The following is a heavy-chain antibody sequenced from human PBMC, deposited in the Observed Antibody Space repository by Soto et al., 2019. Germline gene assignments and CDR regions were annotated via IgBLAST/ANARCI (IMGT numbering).Heavy chain of an antibody. CDR2: ISGSGGNT. CDR1: GFTFSSYA. Sequence: GGSLRLSCAASGFTFSSYAMSWVRQAPGKGLEWVSSISGSGGNTNYADSVTGRFTISRDNSQNTLFLQMNSLRAEDTAVYYCAKDLGADYYYYMDVWGKGTTVTVSS. J-gene: IGHJ6*03. D-gene: IGHD3-16*01. V-gene: IGHV3-23*01. CDR3: AKDLGADYYYYMDV.